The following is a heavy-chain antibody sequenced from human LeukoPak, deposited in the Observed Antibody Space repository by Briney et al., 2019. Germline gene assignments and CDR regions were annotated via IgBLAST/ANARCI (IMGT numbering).Heavy chain of an antibody. D-gene: IGHD5-12*01. Sequence: GGSLRLSCAASAFTFSSYGMSWVRQAPGKGLEWVSGIAGSGFTTYYADSVKGRFTISRDNSRNTLYLQVNSLRVEDTAVYYCARVYSGWGIDYWGQGTLVTVSS. V-gene: IGHV3-23*01. CDR2: IAGSGFTT. CDR1: AFTFSSYG. CDR3: ARVYSGWGIDY. J-gene: IGHJ4*02.